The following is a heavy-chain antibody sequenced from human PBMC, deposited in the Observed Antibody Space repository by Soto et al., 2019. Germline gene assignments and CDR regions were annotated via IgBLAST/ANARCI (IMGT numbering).Heavy chain of an antibody. CDR3: TRDPTGGADWFDP. Sequence: QVLLVQSGAEVQKPGASVRVSCKASGYTFTTFGISWVRQAPGQGLEWMGWIHASSGNTIYAQKFQGRVKLTTDTSTSTAYMELRSLRSDDTAGYFCTRDPTGGADWFDPWGQGTLVTVSS. J-gene: IGHJ5*02. V-gene: IGHV1-18*01. D-gene: IGHD3-16*01. CDR2: IHASSGNT. CDR1: GYTFTTFG.